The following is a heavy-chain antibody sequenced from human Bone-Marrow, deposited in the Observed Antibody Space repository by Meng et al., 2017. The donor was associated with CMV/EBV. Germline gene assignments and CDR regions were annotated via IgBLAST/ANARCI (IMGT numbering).Heavy chain of an antibody. CDR3: AHIAPYSSPPFFDY. J-gene: IGHJ4*02. CDR1: GFSLSTSGVG. D-gene: IGHD6-13*01. V-gene: IGHV2-5*01. CDR2: IYWNDDK. Sequence: SGLTLVKPRQTLTLTCTFSGFSLSTSGVGVGWIRQPPGKALEWLALIYWNDDKRYSPSLKSRLNITKDTSKNQVVLTMTNMDTVDTATYYWAHIAPYSSPPFFDYWGQGTLVTVSS.